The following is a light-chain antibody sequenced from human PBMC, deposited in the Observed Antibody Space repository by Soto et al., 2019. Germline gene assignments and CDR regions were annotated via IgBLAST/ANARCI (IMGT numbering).Light chain of an antibody. Sequence: QSVLTQPLSVSGAPGQRVTIPCTGSSSNIGSFYDVHWYQQLPGTVPKLLIYGDNNRPSGVPDRFSGSKSGTAASLAITGLQAEDEADYYCQSYDNSLNHVVFGGGTKLTVL. CDR2: GDN. V-gene: IGLV1-40*01. J-gene: IGLJ2*01. CDR1: SSNIGSFYD. CDR3: QSYDNSLNHVV.